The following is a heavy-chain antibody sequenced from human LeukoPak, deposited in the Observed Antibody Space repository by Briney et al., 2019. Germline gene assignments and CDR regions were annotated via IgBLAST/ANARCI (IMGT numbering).Heavy chain of an antibody. D-gene: IGHD3-16*02. J-gene: IGHJ4*02. Sequence: SETLSLTCAVYGGSFSGYYWSWIRQPPGKGLGWIGEINHSGSTNYNPSLKSRVTISVDTSKNQFSLKLSSVTAADTAVYYCARTLYRQDIDYWGQGTLVTVSS. CDR1: GGSFSGYY. V-gene: IGHV4-34*01. CDR2: INHSGST. CDR3: ARTLYRQDIDY.